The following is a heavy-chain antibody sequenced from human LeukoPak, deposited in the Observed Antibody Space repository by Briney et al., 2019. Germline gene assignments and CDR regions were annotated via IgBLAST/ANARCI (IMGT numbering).Heavy chain of an antibody. D-gene: IGHD3-22*01. V-gene: IGHV3-23*01. Sequence: AGGSLRLSCAASGFTFSSYAMSWVRQAPGKGLEWVSAISGSGGSTYYADSVKGRFTISRDNSKNTLYLQMNSLRAEDTAVYYCAKWDYDSSGYYPFDYWGQGTLVTVSS. CDR2: ISGSGGST. CDR3: AKWDYDSSGYYPFDY. CDR1: GFTFSSYA. J-gene: IGHJ4*02.